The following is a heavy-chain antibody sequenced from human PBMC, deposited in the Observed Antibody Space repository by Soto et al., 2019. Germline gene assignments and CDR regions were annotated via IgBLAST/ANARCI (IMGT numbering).Heavy chain of an antibody. CDR2: IIPIFGTA. Sequence: QVQLVQSGAEVKKPGSSVKVSCKASGGTFSSYAISWVRQAPGQGLEWMGGIIPIFGTANYAQKFQGRVTXXAXEXKSTACMELSSLRPEATAVYYCAILVDLVVVTACDIWGQGTMVTVSS. D-gene: IGHD2-21*02. CDR1: GGTFSSYA. CDR3: AILVDLVVVTACDI. V-gene: IGHV1-69*12. J-gene: IGHJ3*02.